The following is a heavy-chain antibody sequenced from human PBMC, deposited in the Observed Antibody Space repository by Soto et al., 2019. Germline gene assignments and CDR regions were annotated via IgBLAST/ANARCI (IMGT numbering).Heavy chain of an antibody. D-gene: IGHD4-17*01. CDR1: GYTFTSYG. V-gene: IGHV1-18*01. J-gene: IGHJ6*02. CDR3: ARVMGDYGDYYYYGMDV. Sequence: RASVKVSCKASGYTFTSYGISWVRQAPGQGLEWMGWISAYNGNTNYAQKLQGRVTMTTDTSTSTAYMELRSLRSDDTAVYYCARVMGDYGDYYYYGMDVWGQGTTVTVSS. CDR2: ISAYNGNT.